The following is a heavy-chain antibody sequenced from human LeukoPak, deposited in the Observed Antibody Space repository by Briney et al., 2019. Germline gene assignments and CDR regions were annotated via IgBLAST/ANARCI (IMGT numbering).Heavy chain of an antibody. CDR3: ARDLDSGGTTFRALNY. D-gene: IGHD1-14*01. Sequence: GASAKVSCKASGYTFTGYGIIWVRQAPGQGLEWMGWISPYNGNTNYAQKFQGRVTMTTDTSTTTTYMELRSLRSDDTAVYYCARDLDSGGTTFRALNYWGQGTLVTVSS. CDR1: GYTFTGYG. J-gene: IGHJ4*02. V-gene: IGHV1-18*04. CDR2: ISPYNGNT.